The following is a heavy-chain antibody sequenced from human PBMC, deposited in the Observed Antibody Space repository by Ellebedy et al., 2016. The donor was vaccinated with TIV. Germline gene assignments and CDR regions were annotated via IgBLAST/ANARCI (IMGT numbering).Heavy chain of an antibody. J-gene: IGHJ4*02. V-gene: IGHV3-48*01. Sequence: GGSLRLSCAASGFTFSSYSMNWVRQAPGKGLEWVSYISSSSSTIYYADSVKGRFTISRDNAKNSLYLQMNSLRAEDTAVYYCARDRMVRGYYYFDYWGQGTLVTVSS. CDR2: ISSSSSTI. CDR3: ARDRMVRGYYYFDY. CDR1: GFTFSSYS. D-gene: IGHD3-10*01.